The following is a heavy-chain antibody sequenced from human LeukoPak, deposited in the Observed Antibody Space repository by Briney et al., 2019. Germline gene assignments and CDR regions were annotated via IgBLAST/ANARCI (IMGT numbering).Heavy chain of an antibody. CDR3: AKPRYGGNQKYYFDY. CDR2: ISGSGGST. D-gene: IGHD4-23*01. CDR1: GFTFSSYA. V-gene: IGHV3-23*01. Sequence: GGSLRLSCAASGFTFSSYAMSWVRQAPGKGLEWVSAISGSGGSTYYADSVKRRFTISRDNSKNTLYLQMNSLRAEDTAVYYCAKPRYGGNQKYYFDYWGQGTLVTVSS. J-gene: IGHJ4*02.